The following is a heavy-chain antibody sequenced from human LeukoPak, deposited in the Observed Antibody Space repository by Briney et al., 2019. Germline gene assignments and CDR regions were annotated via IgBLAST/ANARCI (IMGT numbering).Heavy chain of an antibody. D-gene: IGHD6-6*01. V-gene: IGHV4-59*12. J-gene: IGHJ4*02. Sequence: SETLSLTCTVSGGSISSYYWSWIRQPPGKGLEWIGYIYYSGSTNYNPSLKSRVTISVDTSKNQFSLKLSSVTAADTAVYYCAGRHYSSSSIGRYWGQGTLVTVSS. CDR1: GGSISSYY. CDR3: AGRHYSSSSIGRY. CDR2: IYYSGST.